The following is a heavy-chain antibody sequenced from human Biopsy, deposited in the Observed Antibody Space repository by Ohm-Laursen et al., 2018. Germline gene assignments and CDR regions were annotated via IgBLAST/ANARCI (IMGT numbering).Heavy chain of an antibody. Sequence: SLSLSCAASGFTFSNYQMSWIRQTPGKGLEWVSHISSGGSTIFHADSVKGRFTISRDDAKGPLYLQMTNLRAEDTAVYYCGRSYGIMAAPVHLWGQGTLVTVSS. CDR1: GFTFSNYQ. CDR3: GRSYGIMAAPVHL. J-gene: IGHJ4*01. V-gene: IGHV3-11*01. CDR2: ISSGGSTI. D-gene: IGHD3-16*01.